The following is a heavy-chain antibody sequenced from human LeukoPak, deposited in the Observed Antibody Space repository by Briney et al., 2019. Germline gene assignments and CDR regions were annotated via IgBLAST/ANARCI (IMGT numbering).Heavy chain of an antibody. Sequence: PGGSLRLSCAASGFTFSSYAMHWVRQAPGKGLEYVSAISSNGGSTYYANSVKGRFTISRDNSKNTLYLQMNSLRAEDTAVYYCAKDRRGYSYGLYYFDYWGQGTLVTVSS. CDR2: ISSNGGST. CDR1: GFTFSSYA. V-gene: IGHV3-64*01. CDR3: AKDRRGYSYGLYYFDY. J-gene: IGHJ4*02. D-gene: IGHD5-18*01.